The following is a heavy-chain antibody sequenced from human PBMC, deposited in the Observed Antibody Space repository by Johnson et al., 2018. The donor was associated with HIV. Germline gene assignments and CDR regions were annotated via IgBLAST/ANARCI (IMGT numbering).Heavy chain of an antibody. D-gene: IGHD1-26*01. CDR2: ISYDGSNR. Sequence: QVQLVESGGGVVQPGRSLRLSCAASGFTFDDYGMSWVRQAPGKGLEWVAVISYDGSNRYYADSVKGRFTISRDNSKNTVYLQMNSLRTEDTAVFGCARETVGAPMDAFDIWGQGTMVTVSS. CDR3: ARETVGAPMDAFDI. V-gene: IGHV3-30*03. J-gene: IGHJ3*02. CDR1: GFTFDDYG.